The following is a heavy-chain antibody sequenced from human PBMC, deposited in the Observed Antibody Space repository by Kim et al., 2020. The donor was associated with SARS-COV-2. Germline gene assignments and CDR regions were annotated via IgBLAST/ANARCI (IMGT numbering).Heavy chain of an antibody. V-gene: IGHV4-59*01. Sequence: PSLKSRVTISVDTSKNQFSLKLSSVTAADTAGYYCARDRVVRGVIIRFDPWGRGTLVTVSS. CDR3: ARDRVVRGVIIRFDP. D-gene: IGHD3-10*01. J-gene: IGHJ5*02.